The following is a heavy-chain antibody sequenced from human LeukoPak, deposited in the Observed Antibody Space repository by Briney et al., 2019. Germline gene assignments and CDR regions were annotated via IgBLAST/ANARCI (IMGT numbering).Heavy chain of an antibody. CDR3: ARAALPRGSGYGYFDY. CDR2: ISSNGGST. J-gene: IGHJ4*02. Sequence: PGGSQRLSCAASGFTFNSYAMHWVRQAPGKGLEYVSAISSNGGSTYYANSVKGRFTISRDNSKNTLYLQMGSLRAEDMAVYYCARAALPRGSGYGYFDYWGQGTLVTVSS. CDR1: GFTFNSYA. V-gene: IGHV3-64*01. D-gene: IGHD3-3*01.